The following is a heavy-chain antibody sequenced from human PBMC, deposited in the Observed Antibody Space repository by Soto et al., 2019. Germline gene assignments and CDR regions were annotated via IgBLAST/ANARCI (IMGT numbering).Heavy chain of an antibody. D-gene: IGHD6-19*01. V-gene: IGHV3-23*01. CDR1: GFNFKKFA. J-gene: IGHJ4*02. CDR2: ISCCGGST. CDR3: AKADVEQWLLPHLDK. Sequence: EVQLLESGGGVVQPGGSLRLSCVASGFNFKKFAMSWVRQAPGEGLEWVSGISCCGGSTSYADSVKGRFSIARDDSTNTLSLQMNILRVEDTAQYYCAKADVEQWLLPHLDKWGQGTLVTVS.